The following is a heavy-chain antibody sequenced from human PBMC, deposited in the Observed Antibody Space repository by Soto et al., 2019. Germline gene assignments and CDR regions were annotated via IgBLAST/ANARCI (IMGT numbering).Heavy chain of an antibody. V-gene: IGHV4-59*01. CDR3: VRKHHRAGCSDS. CDR2: IHYTRKT. Sequence: SEPLSLTCSISGGTIGDYYWSWIRQPPRKGLEWIAYIHYTRKTDQSPSRDRRVSISLGTSKNQFSLNLSSVTAADTAVYYCVRKHHRAGCSDSWGRGIMVTVSP. D-gene: IGHD2-15*01. J-gene: IGHJ4*02. CDR1: GGTIGDYY.